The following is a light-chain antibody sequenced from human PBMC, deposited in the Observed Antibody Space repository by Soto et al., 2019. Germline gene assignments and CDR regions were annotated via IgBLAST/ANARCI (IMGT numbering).Light chain of an antibody. CDR2: GAS. Sequence: EIVLAQSPGSLSLSPGEGATLSCRASQSVSSSYLAWYQQKPGQPPRLLIYGASSRATCIPDRFSGSGSGTDFTLTISRLEPEDFAVYYCQQHNNWPPATFGQGTKVDIK. V-gene: IGKV3-20*01. J-gene: IGKJ1*01. CDR3: QQHNNWPPAT. CDR1: QSVSSSY.